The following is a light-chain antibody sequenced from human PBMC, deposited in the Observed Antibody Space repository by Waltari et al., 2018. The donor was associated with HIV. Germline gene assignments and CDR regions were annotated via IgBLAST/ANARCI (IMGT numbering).Light chain of an antibody. Sequence: SYVLPQPPSVSVAPGKTARITCGGNNIGRKSVHWYQQKPGQAPVLVIYDDSDRPSGIPERFSGSNSGNTATLTISRVEAGDEADYYCQVWDSSSDRVFGGGTKLTVL. CDR2: DDS. CDR1: NIGRKS. CDR3: QVWDSSSDRV. V-gene: IGLV3-21*04. J-gene: IGLJ3*02.